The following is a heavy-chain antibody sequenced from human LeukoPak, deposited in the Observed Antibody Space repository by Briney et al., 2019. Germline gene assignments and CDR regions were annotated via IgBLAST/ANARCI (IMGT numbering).Heavy chain of an antibody. Sequence: QAGGSLRLSCTTSGLTFGDNAMSWVRQAPGKGLEWVGFVRSRATGGTTEYAASVKGRFTISRDDSKSIAYLQMDSLKTEDTAVYYCTTGGYHDSTGYRFDYWGQGTLVTVSS. J-gene: IGHJ4*02. CDR1: GLTFGDNA. D-gene: IGHD3-22*01. CDR3: TTGGYHDSTGYRFDY. CDR2: VRSRATGGTT. V-gene: IGHV3-49*04.